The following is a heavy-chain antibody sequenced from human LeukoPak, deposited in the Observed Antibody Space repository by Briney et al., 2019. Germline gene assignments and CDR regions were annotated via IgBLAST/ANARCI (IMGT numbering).Heavy chain of an antibody. D-gene: IGHD2-21*01. CDR2: ISSSGSTI. CDR1: GFTFSSYE. CDR3: AREGGTDILWWPRAIAFDI. Sequence: PGRSLRLSCVASGFTFSSYEMNWVRQAPGKGLEWVSYISSSGSTIYYADSVKGRFTISRDNAKNSLYLQMNSLRAEDTAVYYCAREGGTDILWWPRAIAFDIWGQGTMVTVSS. J-gene: IGHJ3*02. V-gene: IGHV3-48*03.